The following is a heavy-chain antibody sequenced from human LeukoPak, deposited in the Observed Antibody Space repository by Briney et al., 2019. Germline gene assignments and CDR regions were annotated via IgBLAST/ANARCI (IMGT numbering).Heavy chain of an antibody. Sequence: GGSLRLSCAASGFSFSSYSMNWVRQAPEKGLEWVSSLSSSSSYIYYADSVKGRFTISRDNPKNSLYLQINSLRAEDTAVYYCARGNYYDGYFDYWGQGTLVTVSS. D-gene: IGHD3-22*01. CDR2: LSSSSSYI. J-gene: IGHJ4*02. CDR1: GFSFSSYS. V-gene: IGHV3-21*01. CDR3: ARGNYYDGYFDY.